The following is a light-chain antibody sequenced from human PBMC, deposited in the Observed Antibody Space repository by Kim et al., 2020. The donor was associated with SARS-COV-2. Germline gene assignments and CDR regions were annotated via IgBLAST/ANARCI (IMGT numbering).Light chain of an antibody. CDR1: QSFSTK. CDR2: DAS. J-gene: IGKJ1*01. Sequence: EIVMTQSPAPLSVSPGDTATLSCGASQSFSTKLAWYQQKPGQTPSLLIYDASARATGVPARLSGSGSGTEFTLTIRSLQSEDVGVYYCQQYSVWPWTFGQGTKVDIK. V-gene: IGKV3-15*01. CDR3: QQYSVWPWT.